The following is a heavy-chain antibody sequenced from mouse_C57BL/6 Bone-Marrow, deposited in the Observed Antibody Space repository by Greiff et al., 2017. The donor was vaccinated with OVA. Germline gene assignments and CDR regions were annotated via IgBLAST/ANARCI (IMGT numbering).Heavy chain of an antibody. CDR3: ASLIYYGNGAWFAY. D-gene: IGHD2-1*01. Sequence: ESGPGMVKPSQSLSLTCTVTGYSITSGYDWHWIRHFPGNKLEWMGYISYSGSTNYNPSLKSRISITHDTSKNHFFLKLNSVTTEDTATYYCASLIYYGNGAWFAYWGQGTLVTVSA. V-gene: IGHV3-1*01. CDR2: ISYSGST. J-gene: IGHJ3*01. CDR1: GYSITSGYD.